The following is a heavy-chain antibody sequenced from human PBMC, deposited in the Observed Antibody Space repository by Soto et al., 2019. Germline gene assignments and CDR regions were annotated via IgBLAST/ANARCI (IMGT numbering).Heavy chain of an antibody. CDR1: GFTFSSYG. CDR3: AKEETVDIVAGDY. J-gene: IGHJ4*02. Sequence: QVQLVESGGGVVQPGRSLRLSCAASGFTFSSYGMHWVRQAPGKGLEWVAVISYDGSNKYYADSVKGRFTISRDNSKNTLYLQMNSLRAEDTAVYYCAKEETVDIVAGDYWGQGTLVTVSS. V-gene: IGHV3-30*18. CDR2: ISYDGSNK. D-gene: IGHD5-12*01.